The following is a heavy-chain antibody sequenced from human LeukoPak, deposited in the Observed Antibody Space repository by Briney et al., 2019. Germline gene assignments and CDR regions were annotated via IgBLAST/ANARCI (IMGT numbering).Heavy chain of an antibody. CDR3: AKPPYSNSMYYYGMDV. V-gene: IGHV3-23*01. J-gene: IGHJ6*02. D-gene: IGHD4-11*01. CDR1: GLTFSSYA. Sequence: GGSLRLSCAASGLTFSSYAMSWVRQAPGKGLEWVSAISGSGGSTYYADSVKGRFTISRDNSKNTLYLQMNSLRAEDTAVYYCAKPPYSNSMYYYGMDVWGQGTTVTVSS. CDR2: ISGSGGST.